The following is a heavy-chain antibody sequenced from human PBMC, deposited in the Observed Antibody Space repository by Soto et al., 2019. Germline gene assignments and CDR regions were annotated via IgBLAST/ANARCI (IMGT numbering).Heavy chain of an antibody. D-gene: IGHD2-21*01. Sequence: PGGSLRLSCEASGFTFSDYYMTWIRQAPGKGLEWVSYISSDGSLTYYADSVKGRFTVSRDNAKNSLSLQMNSLRGDDTAVYYCARAYFLACFDWGRGTLVTVSS. J-gene: IGHJ4*02. CDR2: ISSDGSLT. V-gene: IGHV3-11*01. CDR3: ARAYFLACFD. CDR1: GFTFSDYY.